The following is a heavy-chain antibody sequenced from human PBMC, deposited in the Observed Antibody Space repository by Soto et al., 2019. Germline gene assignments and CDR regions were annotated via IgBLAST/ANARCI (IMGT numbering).Heavy chain of an antibody. CDR1: GFTFRDHA. CDR2: IWNDGSNK. CDR3: ARALFPDVDIYAMDV. Sequence: QVQLVESGGGVVQPGRSLRLSCAASGFTFRDHAMHWVRQAPGKGREWLAIIWNDGSNKFYAGSVQGRFTISRDNSKNTVYLQMITLSAEDTAVYYCARALFPDVDIYAMDVWGQGTTVTVSS. D-gene: IGHD5-12*01. J-gene: IGHJ6*02. V-gene: IGHV3-33*01.